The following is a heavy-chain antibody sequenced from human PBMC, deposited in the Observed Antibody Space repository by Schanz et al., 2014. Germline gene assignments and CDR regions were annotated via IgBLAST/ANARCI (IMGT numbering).Heavy chain of an antibody. Sequence: LVESGGGAVQPGGSLRLSCAASGFTFSSYWMHWVRQAPGEGLVWVSRINSDDTTKAYAESVKGRFTISRDNGEDTPHLHINSLRVEDTCVYECARVRGSGSYSFHCLDLWGQGTMVTVAS. J-gene: IGHJ5*02. CDR3: ARVRGSGSYSFHCLDL. D-gene: IGHD1-26*01. V-gene: IGHV3-74*03. CDR1: GFTFSSYW. CDR2: INSDDTTK.